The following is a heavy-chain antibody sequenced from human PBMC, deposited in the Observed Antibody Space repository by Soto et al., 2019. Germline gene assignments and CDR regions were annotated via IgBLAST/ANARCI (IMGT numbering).Heavy chain of an antibody. CDR3: ARFLDRPISRYYYYGMAV. Sequence: RLSCVVSGFTFSKYCMHCVRQAPGRGLEWVSVISHDGVNKYYGGSVNVRFAVSRDNSKGSLSLQMNSLRVEDTDTYYCARFLDRPISRYYYYGMAVWGQGTTGTVSS. CDR2: ISHDGVNK. V-gene: IGHV3-30*03. CDR1: GFTFSKYC. D-gene: IGHD3-22*01. J-gene: IGHJ6*02.